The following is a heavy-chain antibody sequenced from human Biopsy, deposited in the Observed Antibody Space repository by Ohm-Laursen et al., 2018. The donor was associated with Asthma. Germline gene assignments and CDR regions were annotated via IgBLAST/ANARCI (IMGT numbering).Heavy chain of an antibody. D-gene: IGHD3-9*01. J-gene: IGHJ3*01. V-gene: IGHV1-3*04. Sequence: ASVKVSCKASGYNFISFAIHWVRQAPGQRLEWMGWVNTGNGDTKYSQKFQGRVTVTRDTSASTAYMELRSLRSEDTATYYCARTYYDFLTGQVKDAFGVWGQGTMVTVSS. CDR1: GYNFISFA. CDR3: ARTYYDFLTGQVKDAFGV. CDR2: VNTGNGDT.